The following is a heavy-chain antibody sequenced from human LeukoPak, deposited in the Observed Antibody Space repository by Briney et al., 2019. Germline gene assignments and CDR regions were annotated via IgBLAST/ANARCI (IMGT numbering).Heavy chain of an antibody. CDR1: GFTFSSYA. CDR3: ARDRAAEPYSYFDY. J-gene: IGHJ4*02. Sequence: PGGSLRLSCAASGFTFSSYAMHWVRQAPGKGLEWVAVISYDGSNKYYADSAKGRFTISRDNSKNTLYLQMNSLRAEDTAVYYCARDRAAEPYSYFDYWGQGPLVTVSS. CDR2: ISYDGSNK. D-gene: IGHD1-14*01. V-gene: IGHV3-30-3*01.